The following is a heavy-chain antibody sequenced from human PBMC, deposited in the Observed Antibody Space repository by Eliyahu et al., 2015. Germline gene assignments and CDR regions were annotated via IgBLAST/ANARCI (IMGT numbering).Heavy chain of an antibody. V-gene: IGHV4-59*01. J-gene: IGHJ4*02. CDR3: ARSRYFDY. CDR1: GDSIXNYY. Sequence: QVQLQESGPGLVKPSETLSLPCTVSGDSIXNYYWNXIRQPPGKGLEWIGYIYYNGFTNYNPSLKSRVTISVDMSKNQFSLNLISVTAADTAVYYCARSRYFDYWGQGTLVTVSS. CDR2: IYYNGFT.